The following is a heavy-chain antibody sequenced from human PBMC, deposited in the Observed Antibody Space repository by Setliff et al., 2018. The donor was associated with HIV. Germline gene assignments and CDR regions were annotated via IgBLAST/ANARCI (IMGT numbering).Heavy chain of an antibody. CDR2: MNPDSGNT. D-gene: IGHD3-22*01. J-gene: IGHJ4*02. CDR1: GYTFINYD. CDR3: ARVSGYYHLDY. Sequence: ASVKVSCKASGYTFINYDINWVRQATGQGLEWMGWMNPDSGNTGYAQNLQGRVAMTTDTSTSTAYMELRSLRSDDTAVYYCARVSGYYHLDYWGQGTLVTVS. V-gene: IGHV1-8*02.